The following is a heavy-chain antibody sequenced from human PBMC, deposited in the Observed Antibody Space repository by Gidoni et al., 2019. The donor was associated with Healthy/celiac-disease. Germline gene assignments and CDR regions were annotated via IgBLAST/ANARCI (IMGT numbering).Heavy chain of an antibody. J-gene: IGHJ6*02. CDR1: SVSLSSSSYY. CDR2: IYYSGST. CDR3: ASPIVVGLGDYDYGMDV. V-gene: IGHV4-39*01. D-gene: IGHD3-22*01. Sequence: QLQLQESGPGLVKPSETLSLTSTVSSVSLSSSSYYWGWIRQPPGKGLEWIGSIYYSGSTYNNPSLKSRVTISVDTSKNQFSLKLSSVTAAETAVYYCASPIVVGLGDYDYGMDVWGQGTTVTVSS.